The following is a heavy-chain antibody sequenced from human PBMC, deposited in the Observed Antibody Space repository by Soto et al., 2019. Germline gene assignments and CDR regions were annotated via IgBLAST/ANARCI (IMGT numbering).Heavy chain of an antibody. CDR3: ARGDWAYYYYYGMDV. CDR2: ISSSSSYI. J-gene: IGHJ6*02. D-gene: IGHD3-9*01. Sequence: EVQLVESGGGLVKPGGSLRLSCAASGFTFSSYSMNWVRQAPGKGLEWVSSISSSSSYIYYADSVKGRFTISRDNAKNSLYLQMNILRAEDTAVYYCARGDWAYYYYYGMDVWGQGTTVTLSS. V-gene: IGHV3-21*01. CDR1: GFTFSSYS.